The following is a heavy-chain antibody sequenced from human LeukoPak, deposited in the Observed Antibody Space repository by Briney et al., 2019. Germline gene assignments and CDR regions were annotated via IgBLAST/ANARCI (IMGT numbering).Heavy chain of an antibody. CDR2: INPNSGGT. V-gene: IGHV1-2*02. CDR3: ATGPGKYYYDTSSYSGFHCYFDL. Sequence: ASVKVSCKASGYIFTGCYMHWVRQAPGQGLEWMEWINPNSGGTNYEQKFQGRVTMTRDTSISTAYMELSRLRSDDTAVYYCATGPGKYYYDTSSYSGFHCYFDLWGRGTLVTVSS. D-gene: IGHD3-22*01. J-gene: IGHJ2*01. CDR1: GYIFTGCY.